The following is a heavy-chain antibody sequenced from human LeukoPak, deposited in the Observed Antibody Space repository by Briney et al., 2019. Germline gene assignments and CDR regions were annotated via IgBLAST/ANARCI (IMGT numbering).Heavy chain of an antibody. CDR2: INQGEGEK. Sequence: GGSLRLSCVDSGFTFSSHWLSWVRQAPGKGLEWVANINQGEGEKYYVDSVKGRFTISRDNAKKSLFLQMNSLRAEDTAVYYCARGRFIAGTTAYYFDYWGQGTLVTVSS. V-gene: IGHV3-7*03. CDR3: ARGRFIAGTTAYYFDY. J-gene: IGHJ4*02. CDR1: GFTFSSHW. D-gene: IGHD1-26*01.